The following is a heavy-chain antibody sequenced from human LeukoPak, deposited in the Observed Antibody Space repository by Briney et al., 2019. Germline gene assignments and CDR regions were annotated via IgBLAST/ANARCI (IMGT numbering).Heavy chain of an antibody. Sequence: GGSLRLSCAASGFTFSSYGMHWVRQAPGKGLEWVAFIRYDGSNKYYADSVKGRFTISRDNSKNTLYLQMNSLRAEDTAVYYCANPFLGIVPNWFDPWGQGTLVTVSS. CDR2: IRYDGSNK. CDR1: GFTFSSYG. J-gene: IGHJ5*02. V-gene: IGHV3-30*02. D-gene: IGHD2-2*01. CDR3: ANPFLGIVPNWFDP.